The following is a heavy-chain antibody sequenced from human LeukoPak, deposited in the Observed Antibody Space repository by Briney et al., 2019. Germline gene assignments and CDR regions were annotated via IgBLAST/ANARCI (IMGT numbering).Heavy chain of an antibody. CDR1: GFTFGSYA. CDR3: AAGPDGYIGWYVY. Sequence: QTGGSLRLSCAASGFTFGSYAMTWVRQAPGKGLEWVSAISGSTYSIYYADSVKGRFTISRDNSKNTLYLQMNSLRGEDTAVYYCAAGPDGYIGWYVYWGQGTLVTVYS. V-gene: IGHV3-23*01. J-gene: IGHJ4*02. CDR2: ISGSTYSI. D-gene: IGHD6-19*01.